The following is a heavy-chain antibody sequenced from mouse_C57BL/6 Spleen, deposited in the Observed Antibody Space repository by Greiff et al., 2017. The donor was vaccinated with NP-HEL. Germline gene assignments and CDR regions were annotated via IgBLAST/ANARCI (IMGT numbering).Heavy chain of an antibody. D-gene: IGHD2-2*01. V-gene: IGHV1-69*01. CDR2: IDPSDSYT. J-gene: IGHJ2*01. Sequence: QVQLQQSGAELVMPGASVKLSCKASGYTFTSYWMHWVKQRPGQGLEWIGEIDPSDSYTNYKQKFKGKSTLTVDKSSSSAYIQLSSLTSEDSAVYYCAIVGGYNYFDYWGQGTTLTVSS. CDR3: AIVGGYNYFDY. CDR1: GYTFTSYW.